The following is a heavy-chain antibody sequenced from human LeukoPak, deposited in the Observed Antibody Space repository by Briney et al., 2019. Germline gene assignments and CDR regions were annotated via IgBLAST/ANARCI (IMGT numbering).Heavy chain of an antibody. Sequence: GGSLRLSCAASGFTFTSYSMNWVRQAPGKGLEWVSTSGGGGSTYYADSVKGRFTISRDNSKNTLYLQVNSLRAEDTAVYYCAKGGKWDVTPFDYWGQGTLVTVSS. J-gene: IGHJ4*02. CDR1: GFTFTSYS. CDR3: AKGGKWDVTPFDY. D-gene: IGHD1-26*01. V-gene: IGHV3-23*01. CDR2: SGGGGST.